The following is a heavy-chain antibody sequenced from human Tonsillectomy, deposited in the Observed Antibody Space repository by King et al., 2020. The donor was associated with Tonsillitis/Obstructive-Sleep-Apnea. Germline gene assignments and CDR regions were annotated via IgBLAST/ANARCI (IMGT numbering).Heavy chain of an antibody. Sequence: QLVQSGAEVKKPGASVKVSCKASGYTFTGYYMHWVRQAPGQGLEWMGWINPNSGGTNYAQKFQGWVTMTRDTSISTAYMELRRLRSDDTAVYYCASGGVTMVRGVIEPFDYWGQGTLVTVSS. V-gene: IGHV1-2*04. J-gene: IGHJ4*02. D-gene: IGHD3-10*01. CDR1: GYTFTGYY. CDR3: ASGGVTMVRGVIEPFDY. CDR2: INPNSGGT.